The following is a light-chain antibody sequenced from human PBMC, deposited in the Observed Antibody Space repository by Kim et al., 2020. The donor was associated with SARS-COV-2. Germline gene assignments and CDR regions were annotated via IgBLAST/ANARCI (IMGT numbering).Light chain of an antibody. CDR1: QSLRGQY. Sequence: TVLTQSPATLSLSPGDRATLSCWASQSLRGQYIAWYQQKPGQTPRLLISGVSNRAIGIPDRFVGGGSGTDFTLTITRVEPEDSALYYCQQYTDTRFAFGQGTRLEI. CDR3: QQYTDTRFA. CDR2: GVS. V-gene: IGKV3-20*01. J-gene: IGKJ2*01.